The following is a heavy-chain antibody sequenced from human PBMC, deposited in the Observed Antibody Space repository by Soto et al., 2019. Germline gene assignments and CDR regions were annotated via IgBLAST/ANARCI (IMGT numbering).Heavy chain of an antibody. Sequence: PGGSLRLSCAASGFTFSIYEMNWVRQAPGKGLEWVSYISTSGSTVYNADSVQGRFTISRDNAKNSLYLQMNSLRAEDTAVYYCAREAVDDAFHIWGRGTLVTVSS. CDR1: GFTFSIYE. D-gene: IGHD6-25*01. CDR3: AREAVDDAFHI. J-gene: IGHJ3*02. CDR2: ISTSGSTV. V-gene: IGHV3-48*03.